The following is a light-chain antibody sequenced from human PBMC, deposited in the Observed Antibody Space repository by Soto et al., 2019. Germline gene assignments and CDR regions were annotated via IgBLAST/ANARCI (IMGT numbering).Light chain of an antibody. CDR3: SSYAGSNNFVV. Sequence: QSALTQPASVSGTPGQSITISCTGSNSDIGIYDFVSWYQHHPGRAPKLIVSEVSHRPSGVSNRFSGSKSGNTASLTISGLQSEDEADYYCSSYAGSNNFVVFGGGTKLTVL. J-gene: IGLJ2*01. V-gene: IGLV2-14*01. CDR2: EVS. CDR1: NSDIGIYDF.